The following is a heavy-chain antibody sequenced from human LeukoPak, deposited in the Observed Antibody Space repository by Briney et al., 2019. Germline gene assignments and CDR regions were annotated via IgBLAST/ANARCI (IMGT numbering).Heavy chain of an antibody. CDR3: ARDAAIVVLTATERFDY. CDR2: IYYSGST. V-gene: IGHV4-59*01. Sequence: SETLSLTCTVSGGSISSYYWSWIRQPPGKGLERIGYIYYSGSTNYNPSLKSRVTISVDTSKDQFSLKLSSVTAEDTAVYYCARDAAIVVLTATERFDYWGQGTLVTVSS. D-gene: IGHD2-21*02. CDR1: GGSISSYY. J-gene: IGHJ4*02.